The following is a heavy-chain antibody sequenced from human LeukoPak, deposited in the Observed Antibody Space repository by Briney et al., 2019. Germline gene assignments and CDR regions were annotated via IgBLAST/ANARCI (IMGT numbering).Heavy chain of an antibody. CDR3: ARGGQVWRHFDY. CDR2: ISSNGGVT. J-gene: IGHJ4*02. CDR1: GFTFSSYA. V-gene: IGHV3-64*01. D-gene: IGHD5-18*01. Sequence: GGSLRLSCAASGFTFSSYAMHWVRQAPGKGLEYVSGISSNGGVTYYANSVKGRFTISRDNSKNTLYLQMGSLRADDMAVYYCARGGQVWRHFDYWGQGTLVTVSS.